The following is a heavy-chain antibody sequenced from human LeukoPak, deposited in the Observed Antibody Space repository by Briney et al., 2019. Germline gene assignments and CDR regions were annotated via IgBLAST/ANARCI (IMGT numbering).Heavy chain of an antibody. CDR1: GFPFVAYA. CDR3: ARLAAASPGY. CDR2: ISSDTTNK. Sequence: PGKSLRPSCATSGFPFVAYALHWVRQAPGKGLEWVAVISSDTTNKYYMDSVKGRFTISRDNSKNTLYLQMDSLRLEDTAVYYCARLAAASPGYWGQGTLVTVSS. D-gene: IGHD3-16*01. J-gene: IGHJ4*02. V-gene: IGHV3-30*10.